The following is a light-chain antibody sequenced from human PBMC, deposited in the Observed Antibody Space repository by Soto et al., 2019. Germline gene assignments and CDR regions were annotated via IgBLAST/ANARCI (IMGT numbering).Light chain of an antibody. J-gene: IGKJ3*01. V-gene: IGKV3-20*01. CDR1: QSVSSSY. CDR2: GAS. Sequence: EIVLTQSPGTLSLSPGERATLSCRASQSVSSSYLAWYQQKPGQAPRLLIYGASSRATGIPDRFSGSGSGTDFNLTSSRLEPEDFAVYYCQQYGSSLFAFGPGTKVDIK. CDR3: QQYGSSLFA.